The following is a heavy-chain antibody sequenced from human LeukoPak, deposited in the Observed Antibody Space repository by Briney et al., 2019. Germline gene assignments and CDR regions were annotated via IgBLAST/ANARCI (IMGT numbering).Heavy chain of an antibody. CDR3: ARVLYYYDSRGYRQFDY. D-gene: IGHD3-22*01. CDR2: IYSGGST. V-gene: IGHV3-53*01. J-gene: IGHJ4*02. Sequence: GGSLRPSCAASGFTVSSNYMTWVRQAPGKGLEWVSVIYSGGSTYYADSVQGRFTISRDNSKNTLYLQMNSLRAEDTAVYYCARVLYYYDSRGYRQFDYWGQGTLVTVSS. CDR1: GFTVSSNY.